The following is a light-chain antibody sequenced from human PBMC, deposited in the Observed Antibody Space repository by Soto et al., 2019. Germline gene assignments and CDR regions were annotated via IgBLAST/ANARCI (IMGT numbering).Light chain of an antibody. J-gene: IGKJ1*01. CDR3: HQRYST. CDR1: QGIGSA. Sequence: EDSVTITCRASQGIGSALAWYQQNPGKAPKLLIYAASSLQSGVPSRFSGSGSGTDFTLTISSQQPEDFATDYWHQRYSTFGHGTKV. V-gene: IGKV1-39*01. CDR2: AAS.